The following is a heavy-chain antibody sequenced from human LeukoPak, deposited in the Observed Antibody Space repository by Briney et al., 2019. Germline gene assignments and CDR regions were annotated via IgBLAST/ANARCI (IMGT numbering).Heavy chain of an antibody. J-gene: IGHJ5*02. CDR1: GFTFSNAW. V-gene: IGHV3-21*01. CDR2: ITTISHYI. D-gene: IGHD3-10*01. CDR3: ARSGGPGTYHQLRYNWFDP. Sequence: GGSLRLSCAASGFTFSNAWMSWVRQAPGKGLEWLSSITTISHYIYYAGAVRGRFTISRDNAKNSLYLQMNSLRGEDTAVYYCARSGGPGTYHQLRYNWFDPWGQGTLVTVSS.